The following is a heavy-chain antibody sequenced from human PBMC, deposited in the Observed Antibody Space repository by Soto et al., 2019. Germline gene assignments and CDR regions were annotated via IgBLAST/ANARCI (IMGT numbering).Heavy chain of an antibody. CDR2: IYYSGST. Sequence: QLQLQESGPGLVKPSETLSLTCTVSGGSISSSSYYWGWIRQPPGKGLEWIGSIYYSGSTYYNPSLTSRVTISVDTSKNQFSLKLSSVPAADTALYYCARQKQQRVLRRGTYFFDYWGQGTLVTVSS. J-gene: IGHJ4*02. V-gene: IGHV4-39*01. CDR1: GGSISSSSYY. D-gene: IGHD6-13*01. CDR3: ARQKQQRVLRRGTYFFDY.